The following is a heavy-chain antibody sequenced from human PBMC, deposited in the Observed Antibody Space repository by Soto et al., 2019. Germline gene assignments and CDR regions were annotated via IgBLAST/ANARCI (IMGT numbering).Heavy chain of an antibody. D-gene: IGHD3-10*01. V-gene: IGHV1-69*13. Sequence: SVKVSCKASGGTFSSYAISWVRQAPGQGLEWMGGIIPIFGTANYAQKFQGRVTITADESTSTAYMELSSLRSEDTAVYYCARVNQDYGSGSYFGFHQNYYYYYGMDVWGQGTTVTVSS. CDR1: GGTFSSYA. J-gene: IGHJ6*02. CDR2: IIPIFGTA. CDR3: ARVNQDYGSGSYFGFHQNYYYYYGMDV.